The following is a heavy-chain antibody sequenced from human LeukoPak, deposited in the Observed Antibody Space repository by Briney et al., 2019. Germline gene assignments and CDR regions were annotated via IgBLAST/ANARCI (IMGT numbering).Heavy chain of an antibody. Sequence: GGSLRLSCAASGFIFSNYAMSWVRQAPGKGLEWVSAISGSGGSTYYADSVKGRFTISRGNSKNTLYLQMNSLRAEDTAVYYCANIRRIPFDYWGQGTLVTVSS. CDR2: ISGSGGST. D-gene: IGHD2-21*01. CDR3: ANIRRIPFDY. V-gene: IGHV3-23*01. CDR1: GFIFSNYA. J-gene: IGHJ4*02.